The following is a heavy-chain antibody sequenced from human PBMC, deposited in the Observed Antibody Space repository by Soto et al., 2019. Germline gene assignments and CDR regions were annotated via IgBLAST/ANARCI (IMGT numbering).Heavy chain of an antibody. CDR2: IIPVFATT. Sequence: QEQLVQSGAEVQKSGSSVKVSCKASGGLFSTYAISWVRQAPGQGLEWMGGIIPVFATTYYAEKFEGRVTITADESTNTAYLELSSLRSEDTAMYYCASGDSGYVWFNEIWGQGTLVTVSS. CDR3: ASGDSGYVWFNEI. D-gene: IGHD3-22*01. J-gene: IGHJ4*02. CDR1: GGLFSTYA. V-gene: IGHV1-69*01.